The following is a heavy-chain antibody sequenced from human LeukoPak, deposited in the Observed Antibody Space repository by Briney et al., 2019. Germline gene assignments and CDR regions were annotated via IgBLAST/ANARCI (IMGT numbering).Heavy chain of an antibody. V-gene: IGHV1-2*02. Sequence: ASVKVSCKASGYTFTGYYMHWARQAPGQGLEWMGWINPNSGGTNYAQKFQGRVTMTRDTSISTAYMELSRLRSDDTAVYYCARDNSGYDYTFDYWGQGTLVTVSS. D-gene: IGHD5-12*01. CDR2: INPNSGGT. CDR1: GYTFTGYY. J-gene: IGHJ4*02. CDR3: ARDNSGYDYTFDY.